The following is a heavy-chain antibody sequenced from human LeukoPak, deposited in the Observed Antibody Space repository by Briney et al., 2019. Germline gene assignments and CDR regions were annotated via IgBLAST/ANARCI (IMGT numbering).Heavy chain of an antibody. V-gene: IGHV3-48*01. CDR3: ASTYCSSTSCYRDAFDI. CDR2: ISSSSSTI. CDR1: GFTFSSYS. J-gene: IGHJ3*02. D-gene: IGHD2-2*01. Sequence: PGGSLRLSCAASGFTFSSYSMNRVRQAPGKGLEWVSYISSSSSTIYYADSVKGRFTISRDNAKNSLYLQMNSLRAEDTAVYYCASTYCSSTSCYRDAFDIWGQGTMVTVSS.